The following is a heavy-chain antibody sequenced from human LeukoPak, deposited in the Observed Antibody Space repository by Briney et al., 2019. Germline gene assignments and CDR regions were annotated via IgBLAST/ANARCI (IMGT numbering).Heavy chain of an antibody. CDR2: ISSSSSYI. Sequence: GGSLRLSCAASGFTFSSYSMNWVRPAPGKGLEWVSSISSSSSYIYYADSVKGRFTISRDNAKNSLYLQMNSLRAEDAAVYYCARDYLKMATTFDYWGQGTLVTVSS. CDR1: GFTFSSYS. D-gene: IGHD5-24*01. V-gene: IGHV3-21*01. J-gene: IGHJ4*02. CDR3: ARDYLKMATTFDY.